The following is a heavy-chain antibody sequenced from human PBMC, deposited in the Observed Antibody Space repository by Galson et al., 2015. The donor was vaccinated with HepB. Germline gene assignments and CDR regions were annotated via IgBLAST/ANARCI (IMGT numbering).Heavy chain of an antibody. D-gene: IGHD1-26*01. J-gene: IGHJ4*02. CDR3: ARDGEASGTYLDY. CDR1: GGTFTTYT. CDR2: IIPIFDKT. V-gene: IGHV1-69*13. Sequence: SVKVSCKASGGTFTTYTTSWVRQAPGQGLEWMGGIIPIFDKTNYVQKFQGRVTITADGSTSTVYMELSSLRYDDTAVYYCARDGEASGTYLDYWGQGTLVIVSS.